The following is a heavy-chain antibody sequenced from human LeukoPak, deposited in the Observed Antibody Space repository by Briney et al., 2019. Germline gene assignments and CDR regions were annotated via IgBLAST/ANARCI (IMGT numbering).Heavy chain of an antibody. CDR3: ARDLFSFGVVLDAFDI. J-gene: IGHJ3*02. CDR2: INPSGGST. V-gene: IGHV1-46*01. D-gene: IGHD3-3*01. CDR1: GYTFTSYY. Sequence: ASVKVSCKASGYTFTSYYMHWVRQAPGQGLEWMGIINPSGGSTSYAQKFQGRVTMIRDTSTSTVYMELRSLRSDDTAVYYCARDLFSFGVVLDAFDIWGQGTMVTVSS.